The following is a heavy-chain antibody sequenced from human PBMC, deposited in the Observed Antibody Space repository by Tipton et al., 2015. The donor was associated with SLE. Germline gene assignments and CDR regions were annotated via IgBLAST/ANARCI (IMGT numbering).Heavy chain of an antibody. D-gene: IGHD2-2*01. CDR2: ISPYRGDT. J-gene: IGHJ4*02. CDR3: ATHCSSTTCYPGFDV. Sequence: QSGPEVKKPGASVKVSCKASGYTFNSYGISWVRQAPGHGLEWMGWISPYRGDTYFPQKLQGRVTMTTDTSTSTAYLELRGLRSDDTAVYYCATHCSSTTCYPGFDVWCQGTLVTVSS. V-gene: IGHV1-18*01. CDR1: GYTFNSYG.